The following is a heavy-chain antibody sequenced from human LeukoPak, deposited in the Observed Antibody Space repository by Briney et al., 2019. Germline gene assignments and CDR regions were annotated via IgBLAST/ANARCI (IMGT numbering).Heavy chain of an antibody. V-gene: IGHV3-30*02. Sequence: GGSLRLSCVTSGHTFTNHGFHWLRQAADKGLEWVAFVRNDGFDTYHSNSVKGRFSISRDDFKNTVYLQMNSLRAEDTALYYCARDRGKDYFGDWGQGTQVTVSS. D-gene: IGHD4-23*01. J-gene: IGHJ4*02. CDR2: VRNDGFDT. CDR1: GHTFTNHG. CDR3: ARDRGKDYFGD.